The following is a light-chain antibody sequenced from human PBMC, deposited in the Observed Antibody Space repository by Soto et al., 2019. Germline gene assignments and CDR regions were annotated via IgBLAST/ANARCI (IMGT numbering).Light chain of an antibody. Sequence: EILVTQSQDTLSLSPGERATLSWRASQSVSNNYLAWYQQKPGRAPRLLIYGASNRATGIPDRFSGSGAGTDFPLTISRLEPEDFAVYYCQQYGSSGTFGQGTKVDI. CDR3: QQYGSSGT. J-gene: IGKJ1*01. CDR2: GAS. V-gene: IGKV3-20*01. CDR1: QSVSNNY.